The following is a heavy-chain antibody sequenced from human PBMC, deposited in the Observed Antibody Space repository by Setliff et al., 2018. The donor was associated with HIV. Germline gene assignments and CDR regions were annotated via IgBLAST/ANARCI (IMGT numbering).Heavy chain of an antibody. D-gene: IGHD2-15*01. J-gene: IGHJ4*02. CDR2: ICHSGST. V-gene: IGHV4-39*07. Sequence: SETMSLTCTVAGGSISSNNYYWGWIRQPPGKGLEWIGSICHSGSTYYNPSLMSRVTISLDTSKNQFSLNLSSVTAADTAVYYCARFPGGTRSFDYWGQGTLVTVSS. CDR1: GGSISSNNYY. CDR3: ARFPGGTRSFDY.